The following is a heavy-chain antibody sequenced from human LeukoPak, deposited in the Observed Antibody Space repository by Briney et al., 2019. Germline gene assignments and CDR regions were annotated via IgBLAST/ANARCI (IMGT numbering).Heavy chain of an antibody. D-gene: IGHD2-2*02. CDR1: GGSISSGSYY. V-gene: IGHV4-61*02. CDR2: IYTSGST. J-gene: IGHJ5*02. CDR3: ARDFLYCSSTSCYRWFDP. Sequence: PSQTLSLTCTVSGGSISSGSYYWSWIRQPAGKGLEWIGRIYTSGSTNYNPSLKSRVTISVDTSKNQFSLKLSSVTAADTAVYYCARDFLYCSSTSCYRWFDPWGQGTLVTVSS.